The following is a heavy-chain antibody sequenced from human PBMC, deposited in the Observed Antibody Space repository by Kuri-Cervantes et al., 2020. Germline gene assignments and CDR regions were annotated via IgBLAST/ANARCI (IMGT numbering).Heavy chain of an antibody. CDR2: INHSGST. CDR3: ARARGRGFTNGGYYFDY. D-gene: IGHD2-8*01. CDR1: GGSFSGYY. Sequence: GSLRLSCAVYGGSFSGYYWSWIRQPPGKGLEWIGEINHSGSTNYNPSLKSRVTIAVDTSKSQFSLELTSMTAADTAIYYCARARGRGFTNGGYYFDYWGQGSLVTVSS. V-gene: IGHV4-34*01. J-gene: IGHJ4*02.